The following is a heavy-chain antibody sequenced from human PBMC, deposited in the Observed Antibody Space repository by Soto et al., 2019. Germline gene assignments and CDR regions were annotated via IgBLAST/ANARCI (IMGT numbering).Heavy chain of an antibody. J-gene: IGHJ4*02. D-gene: IGHD2-2*01. V-gene: IGHV1-69*13. CDR3: AREPIVLVPAAIPH. CDR2: IIPIFGTA. Sequence: ASVKVSCKASGGTFSSYAISWVRQAPGQGLEWMGGIIPIFGTANYAQKFQGRVTITADESTSTAYMELSSLRSEDTAVYYCAREPIVLVPAAIPHWGQGTLVTVSS. CDR1: GGTFSSYA.